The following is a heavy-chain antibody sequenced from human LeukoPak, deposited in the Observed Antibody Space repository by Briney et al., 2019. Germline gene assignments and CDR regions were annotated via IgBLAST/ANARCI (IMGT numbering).Heavy chain of an antibody. CDR2: INPNSGGT. CDR1: GYTFTGYY. Sequence: GASVKVSCKASGYTFTGYYMHWVRQAPGQGLEWMGWINPNSGGTNYAQKFQGRVTMTRDTSISTAYMELSRLRSDDTAVYYCARDSTGYCSSTSCYEGDWFDPWGQGTLVTVSS. V-gene: IGHV1-2*02. D-gene: IGHD2-2*01. J-gene: IGHJ5*02. CDR3: ARDSTGYCSSTSCYEGDWFDP.